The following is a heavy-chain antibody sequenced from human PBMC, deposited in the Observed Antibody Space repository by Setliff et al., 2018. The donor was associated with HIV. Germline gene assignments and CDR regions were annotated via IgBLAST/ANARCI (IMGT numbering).Heavy chain of an antibody. CDR3: AREVLLGTTVGGDYWYPGMYV. V-gene: IGHV1-69*05. CDR1: GAPHRIQP. D-gene: IGHD2-15*01. J-gene: IGHJ6*02. CDR2: IITAFGTA. Sequence: SVKVSCKASGAPHRIQPISWVRQATGRGLDWMGGIITAFGTANYAQKFQGKVTITTDEATTTVFMELNGLRSEDTAVYYCAREVLLGTTVGGDYWYPGMYVWGQGTTVTGS.